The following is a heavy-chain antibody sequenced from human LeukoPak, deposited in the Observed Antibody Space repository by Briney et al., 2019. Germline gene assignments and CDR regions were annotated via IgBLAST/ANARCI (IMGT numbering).Heavy chain of an antibody. V-gene: IGHV5-51*01. CDR1: GYSFTSYW. J-gene: IGHJ4*02. CDR3: ARRRSPYGEYRVYYFDY. D-gene: IGHD4-17*01. CDR2: IYPGDSDT. Sequence: PGESLKISCKGSGYSFTSYWIGWVRQMPGKGLEWMGIIYPGDSDTRYSPSFQGQVTISADKSISTAYLQWSSLKASDTAMYYCARRRSPYGEYRVYYFDYWGQGTLVTVSS.